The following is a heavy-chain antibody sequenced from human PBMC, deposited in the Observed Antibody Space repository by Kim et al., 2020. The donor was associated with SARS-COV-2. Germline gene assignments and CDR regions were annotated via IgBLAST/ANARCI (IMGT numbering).Heavy chain of an antibody. CDR3: ARDRRKGYFGSGIYYGMDV. V-gene: IGHV3-11*06. CDR2: IRSSGDYT. CDR1: GFTFSDYY. D-gene: IGHD3-10*01. J-gene: IGHJ6*02. Sequence: GGSLRLSCAASGFTFSDYYMNWIRQAPGKGLEWISNIRSSGDYTNYADSVKGRFTISRDNAKNSQYLQMDSLRAEDTAVYYCARDRRKGYFGSGIYYGMDVWGQGTTVTVSS.